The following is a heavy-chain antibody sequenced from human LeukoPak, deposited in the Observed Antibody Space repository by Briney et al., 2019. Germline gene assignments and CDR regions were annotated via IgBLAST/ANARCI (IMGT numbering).Heavy chain of an antibody. CDR1: GFTFSNYA. CDR2: ISGSGGST. J-gene: IGHJ4*02. D-gene: IGHD6-19*01. CDR3: AGVSFSSGWYRDY. V-gene: IGHV3-23*01. Sequence: GGSLRLSCAASGFTFSNYAMSWVRQAPGKGLEWVSIISGSGGSTNYADSVKGRFTMSRDNSKNTLYLRMNSLRAEDTAVYYCAGVSFSSGWYRDYWGQGTLVTVSS.